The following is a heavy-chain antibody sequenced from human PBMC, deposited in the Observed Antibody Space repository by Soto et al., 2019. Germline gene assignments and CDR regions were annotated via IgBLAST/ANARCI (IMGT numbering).Heavy chain of an antibody. Sequence: SETLSLTCTVSGGSISSSSYYWGWIRQPPGKGLEWIGSIYYSGSTYYNPSLKSRVTISVDTSKNQFSLKLSSVTAADTAVYYCARHGGFTMAFWNFDYWGQGTLVTVSS. CDR3: ARHGGFTMAFWNFDY. D-gene: IGHD3-10*01. V-gene: IGHV4-39*01. J-gene: IGHJ4*02. CDR1: GGSISSSSYY. CDR2: IYYSGST.